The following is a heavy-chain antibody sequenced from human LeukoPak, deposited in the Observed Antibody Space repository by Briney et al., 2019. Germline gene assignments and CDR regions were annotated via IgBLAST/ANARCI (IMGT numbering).Heavy chain of an antibody. J-gene: IGHJ4*02. CDR2: IRQGGSEE. Sequence: AGGSLRLPCADFGITFNNYWLAWVRQVPGKGLEWVANIRQGGSEEYYVESVKGRFTISRDNAKKSVYLQMNSLRAEDTAIYYCATYYDYLSGYYTGIDYWGQGTLVIVSS. D-gene: IGHD3-3*01. CDR3: ATYYDYLSGYYTGIDY. CDR1: GITFNNYW. V-gene: IGHV3-7*01.